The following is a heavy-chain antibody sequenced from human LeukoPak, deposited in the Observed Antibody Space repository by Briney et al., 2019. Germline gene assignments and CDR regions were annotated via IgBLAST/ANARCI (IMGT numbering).Heavy chain of an antibody. CDR3: ARDLREVVGATKGGYDY. D-gene: IGHD1-26*01. J-gene: IGHJ4*02. Sequence: ASVKVPCKASGYTFTGYGISWVRQAPGHGLEWMGWISAYNGNTNYAQKLQGRVTMTTDTSTSTAYMELRSLRSDDTAVYYCARDLREVVGATKGGYDYWGQGTLVTVSS. CDR2: ISAYNGNT. CDR1: GYTFTGYG. V-gene: IGHV1-18*01.